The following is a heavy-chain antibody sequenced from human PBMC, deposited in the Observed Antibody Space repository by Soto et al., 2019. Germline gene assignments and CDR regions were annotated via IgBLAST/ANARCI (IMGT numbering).Heavy chain of an antibody. V-gene: IGHV4-4*02. CDR2: IYRTGST. Sequence: SDTLSLTFAVSGGSFTSNTWWTWVRQPPGQGLEWIGEIYRTGSTNYNPSLKSRVTISLDKSENQFSLKVTSLTAADTAVYYCASRDPGTSVDYWGQGTLVTVSS. D-gene: IGHD1-7*01. CDR1: GGSFTSNTW. CDR3: ASRDPGTSVDY. J-gene: IGHJ4*02.